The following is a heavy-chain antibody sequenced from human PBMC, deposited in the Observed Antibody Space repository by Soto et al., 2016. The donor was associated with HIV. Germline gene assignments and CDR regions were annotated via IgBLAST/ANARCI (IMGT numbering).Heavy chain of an antibody. CDR2: ISSSGGYT. J-gene: IGHJ6*02. V-gene: IGHV3-11*05. Sequence: QVQLVESGGGVVKPGGSLRPFCTASGFTFSDYYINWIRQAPGKGLEWVSYISSSGGYTKYADSVKGRFTISRDNAKNSLYLQMNNLRVEDTATYYCARDRRNIVIAFGYGMDVWGQGTTVTVSS. CDR3: ARDRRNIVIAFGYGMDV. CDR1: GFTFSDYY. D-gene: IGHD2-2*01.